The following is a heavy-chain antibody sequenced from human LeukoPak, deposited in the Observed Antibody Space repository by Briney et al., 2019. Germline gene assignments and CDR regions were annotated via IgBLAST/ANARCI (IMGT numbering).Heavy chain of an antibody. Sequence: PGGSLRLSCAASGFTFSSYAMSWVRQAPGEGLEWVSAISGSGGSTCYADSVKGRFTISRDNSKNTLYLQMNSLRAEDTAVYYCARALYGDYETYYFDYWGQGTLVTVSS. CDR1: GFTFSSYA. J-gene: IGHJ4*02. D-gene: IGHD4-17*01. CDR3: ARALYGDYETYYFDY. V-gene: IGHV3-23*01. CDR2: ISGSGGST.